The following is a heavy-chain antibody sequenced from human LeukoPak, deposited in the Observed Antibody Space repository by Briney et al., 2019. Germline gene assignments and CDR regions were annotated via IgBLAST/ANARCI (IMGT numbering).Heavy chain of an antibody. CDR3: ARDSSGYSSGWYYYYYGMDV. Sequence: PGGSLRLSCAASGFTFSDYYMSWVRQAPGKGLEWVSYISSSGSTIYYADSVKGRFTISRDNGKNSLYLQTNSLRAENTAVYYCARDSSGYSSGWYYYYYGMDVWGNGTTVTVSS. J-gene: IGHJ6*04. CDR2: ISSSGSTI. CDR1: GFTFSDYY. D-gene: IGHD6-19*01. V-gene: IGHV3-11*01.